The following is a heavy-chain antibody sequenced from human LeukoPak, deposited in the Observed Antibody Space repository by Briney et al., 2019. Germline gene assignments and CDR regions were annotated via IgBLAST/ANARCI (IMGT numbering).Heavy chain of an antibody. Sequence: SVKVSCKASGYTFTGYYMHWVRQAPGQGLEWMGGIIPIFGTANYAQKFQGRVTITADESTSTAYMELSSLRSEDTAVYYCARGRARYDILTGYYKYNWFDPWGQGTLVTVSS. CDR3: ARGRARYDILTGYYKYNWFDP. D-gene: IGHD3-9*01. CDR1: GYTFTGYY. V-gene: IGHV1-69*13. J-gene: IGHJ5*02. CDR2: IIPIFGTA.